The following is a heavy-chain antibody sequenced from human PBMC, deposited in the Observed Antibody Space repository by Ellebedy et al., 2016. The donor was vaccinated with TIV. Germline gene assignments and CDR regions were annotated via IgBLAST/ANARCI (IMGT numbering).Heavy chain of an antibody. CDR3: ARAAAIFGVVIHYYGMDV. CDR2: IYSGGST. CDR1: GFTVSSNY. Sequence: GGSLRLXXAASGFTVSSNYMSWVRQAPGKGLEWVSVIYSGGSTYYADSVKGRFTISRDNSKNTLYLQMNSLRAEDTAVYYCARAAAIFGVVIHYYGMDVWGQGTTVTVSS. J-gene: IGHJ6*02. V-gene: IGHV3-53*01. D-gene: IGHD3-3*02.